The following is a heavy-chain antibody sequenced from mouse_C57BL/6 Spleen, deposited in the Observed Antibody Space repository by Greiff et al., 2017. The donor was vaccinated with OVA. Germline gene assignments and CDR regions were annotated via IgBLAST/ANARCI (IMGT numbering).Heavy chain of an antibody. CDR2: IHPNSGST. J-gene: IGHJ2*01. D-gene: IGHD1-1*01. CDR3: ARGYYGSTYY. CDR1: GYTFTSYW. Sequence: QVQLQQPGAGLVKPGASVKLSCKSSGYTFTSYWMPWVKQRPGQGLEWIGMIHPNSGSTNYNEKFKSKATLTVDKSSSTAYMQLSSLASEDSAVYYCARGYYGSTYYWGQGTTLTVSA. V-gene: IGHV1-64*01.